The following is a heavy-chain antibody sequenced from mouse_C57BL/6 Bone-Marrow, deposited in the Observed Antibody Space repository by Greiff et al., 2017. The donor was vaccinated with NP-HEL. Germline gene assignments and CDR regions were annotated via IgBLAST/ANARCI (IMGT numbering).Heavy chain of an antibody. CDR1: GYAFSSYW. V-gene: IGHV1-80*01. D-gene: IGHD1-1*01. Sequence: VKLVESGAELVKPGASVKISCKASGYAFSSYWMNWVKQRPGKGLEWIGQIYPGDGDTNYNGKFKGKATLTADKSSSTAYMQLSSLTSEDSAVYFCASTVVAPYWYFDVWGTGTTVTVSS. J-gene: IGHJ1*03. CDR2: IYPGDGDT. CDR3: ASTVVAPYWYFDV.